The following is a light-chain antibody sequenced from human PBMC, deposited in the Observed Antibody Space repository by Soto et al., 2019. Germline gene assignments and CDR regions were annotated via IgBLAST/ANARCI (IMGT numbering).Light chain of an antibody. V-gene: IGLV2-14*01. CDR3: SSYTSSSTLYV. Sequence: QSALTPPASVSGSPGQSITISCTGTRSDVGGYNYVSWYQQHPGKAPKLMIYEVSNRPSGVSNRFSGSKSGNTASLTISGLQAEDEADYYCSSYTSSSTLYVFGTGTKLTVL. CDR1: RSDVGGYNY. CDR2: EVS. J-gene: IGLJ1*01.